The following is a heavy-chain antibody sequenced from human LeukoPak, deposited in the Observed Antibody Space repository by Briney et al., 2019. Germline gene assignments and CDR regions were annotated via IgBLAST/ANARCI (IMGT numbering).Heavy chain of an antibody. CDR2: ISGSGGST. CDR3: NPVAGTGFDY. CDR1: GFAFSGYA. J-gene: IGHJ4*02. Sequence: GGSLRLSCAASGFAFSGYAMTWVRQAPGKGLEWVSAISGSGGSTYYADSVKGRFTISRDNSKNTLFLQMTSLRAEDTAVYYGNPVAGTGFDYWGQGTLVTVSS. V-gene: IGHV3-23*01. D-gene: IGHD6-19*01.